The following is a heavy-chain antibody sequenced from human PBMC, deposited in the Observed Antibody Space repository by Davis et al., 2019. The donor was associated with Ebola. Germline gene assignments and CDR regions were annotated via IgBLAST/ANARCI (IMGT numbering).Heavy chain of an antibody. Sequence: GESLKISCAASGFTFSSYGMHWVRQAPGQGLEYMGWINGNSGDTKYAQRFQGRLAMTRDTSISTTYMELSRLTSDDTAIYYCAREYCLHGTCYQGFDSWGQGTLVTVSS. CDR1: GFTFSSYG. CDR3: AREYCLHGTCYQGFDS. J-gene: IGHJ4*02. CDR2: INGNSGDT. D-gene: IGHD2-15*01. V-gene: IGHV1-2*02.